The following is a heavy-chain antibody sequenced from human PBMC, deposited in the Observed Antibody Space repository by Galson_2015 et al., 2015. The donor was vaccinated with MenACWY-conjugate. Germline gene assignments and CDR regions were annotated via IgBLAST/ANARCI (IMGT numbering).Heavy chain of an antibody. D-gene: IGHD5-18*01. CDR3: ARGGFTYGDAFDI. J-gene: IGHJ3*02. CDR1: GYSFTSYW. V-gene: IGHV5-51*03. Sequence: QSGAEVKKPGEYLKISCEGSGYSFTSYWIGWVRQMPGNSLEWMGIVYPGDSETRYNPSFQGQVTISADKAIRTAYLQWISLKASDTAMYYCARGGFTYGDAFDIWVQGTMVTVSS. CDR2: VYPGDSET.